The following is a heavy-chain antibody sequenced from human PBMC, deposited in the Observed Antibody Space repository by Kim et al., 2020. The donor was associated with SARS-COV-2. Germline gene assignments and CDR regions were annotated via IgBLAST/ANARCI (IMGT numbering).Heavy chain of an antibody. Sequence: GGSLRLSCAASGFTFSSYAMHWVRQAPGKGLEWVAVISYDGSNKYYADSVKGRFTISRDNSKNTLYLQMNSLRAEDTAVYYCARDGRDTAMADYYYYGMDVWGQGTTVTVSS. CDR1: GFTFSSYA. D-gene: IGHD5-18*01. CDR3: ARDGRDTAMADYYYYGMDV. V-gene: IGHV3-30*04. J-gene: IGHJ6*02. CDR2: ISYDGSNK.